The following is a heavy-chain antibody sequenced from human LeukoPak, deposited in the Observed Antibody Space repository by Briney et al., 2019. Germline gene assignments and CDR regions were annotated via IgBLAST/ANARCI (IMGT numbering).Heavy chain of an antibody. J-gene: IGHJ4*02. CDR3: ARHSKSSRPSTHGDIDY. V-gene: IGHV3-30-3*01. CDR2: ISYDGSNK. CDR1: GFTFSSYA. D-gene: IGHD2-21*01. Sequence: GGSLRLSCAASGFTFSSYAMHWVRQAPGKGLEWVSVISYDGSNKYYADSVKGRFTISRDNSKNTLYLQMNSLRDEDTAVYYCARHSKSSRPSTHGDIDYWGQGTLVTVSS.